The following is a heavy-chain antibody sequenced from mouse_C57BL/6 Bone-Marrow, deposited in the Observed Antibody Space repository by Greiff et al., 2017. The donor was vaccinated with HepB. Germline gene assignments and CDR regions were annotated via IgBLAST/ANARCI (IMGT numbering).Heavy chain of an antibody. J-gene: IGHJ1*03. D-gene: IGHD1-1*01. V-gene: IGHV1-55*01. Sequence: QVQLQQPGAELVKPGASVKLSCKASGYTFTSYWITWVKQRPGQGLEWIGDIYPGSGSTNYNEKFKSKATLTVDPSSSTAYMQLSSLTSEDSAVYYCARRATTTTVGYFDVWGTGTTVTVSS. CDR1: GYTFTSYW. CDR2: IYPGSGST. CDR3: ARRATTTTVGYFDV.